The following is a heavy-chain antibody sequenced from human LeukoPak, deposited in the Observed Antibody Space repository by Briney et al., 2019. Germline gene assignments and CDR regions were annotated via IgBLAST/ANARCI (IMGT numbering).Heavy chain of an antibody. CDR1: GFTFSSYA. J-gene: IGHJ5*02. Sequence: GGSLRLSCAASGFTFSSYAMSWVRQAPGKGLEWVSAISGSGGSTYYADSVKGRFTISRDNSKNTLYLQMSSLRAEDTAVYYCAKAPIAALAYNWFDPWGQGTLVTVSS. CDR2: ISGSGGST. D-gene: IGHD6-6*01. CDR3: AKAPIAALAYNWFDP. V-gene: IGHV3-23*01.